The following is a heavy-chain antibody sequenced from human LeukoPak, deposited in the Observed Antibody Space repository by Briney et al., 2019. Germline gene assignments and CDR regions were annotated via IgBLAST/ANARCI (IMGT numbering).Heavy chain of an antibody. D-gene: IGHD6-19*01. V-gene: IGHV3-23*01. CDR1: GFTFSSYA. J-gene: IGHJ4*02. CDR3: AKGGYSSGWYRDYFDY. CDR2: ISGSGGST. Sequence: GGSLRLSCAASGFTFSSYAISWVRQAPGKGLEGVSAISGSGGSTYYADSVKGRFTISRDNSKNTLYLQMNSLRAEDTAVYYCAKGGYSSGWYRDYFDYWGQGTLVTVSS.